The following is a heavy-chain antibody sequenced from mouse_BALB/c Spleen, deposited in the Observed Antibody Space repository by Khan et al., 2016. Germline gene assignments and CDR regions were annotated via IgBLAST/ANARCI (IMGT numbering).Heavy chain of an antibody. V-gene: IGHV3-6*02. CDR1: GYSITSGYY. CDR3: ARWDYGSRRYYFDY. Sequence: EVQLQESGPGLVKPSQSLSLTCSVTGYSITSGYYWNWIRQFPGNKLEWMGYISYDGNNNYNPSLKNRISITRETSKNQFFLKLNSVTTEDTATYYCARWDYGSRRYYFDYWGQGTTLTVSS. J-gene: IGHJ2*01. CDR2: ISYDGNN. D-gene: IGHD1-1*01.